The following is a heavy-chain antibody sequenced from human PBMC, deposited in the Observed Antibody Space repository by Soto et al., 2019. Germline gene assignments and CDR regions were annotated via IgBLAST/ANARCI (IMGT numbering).Heavy chain of an antibody. D-gene: IGHD6-25*01. CDR2: IKSKTDGGTT. V-gene: IGHV3-15*01. CDR3: TTDSSGGMDV. Sequence: EVQLVESGGGLVKPGWSLRLSCAASGFAFSNAWMSWVRQAPEKGLEWVGHIKSKTDGGTTDYAAHVKGRFTISRDDSKNTLFLQMNSLKTEDTAVYYCTTDSSGGMDVWGQGTTVTVSS. J-gene: IGHJ6*02. CDR1: GFAFSNAW.